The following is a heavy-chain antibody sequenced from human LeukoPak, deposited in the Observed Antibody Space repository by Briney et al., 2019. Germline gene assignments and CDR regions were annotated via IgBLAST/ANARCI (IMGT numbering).Heavy chain of an antibody. CDR2: INWNGGST. J-gene: IGHJ4*02. V-gene: IGHV3-20*04. CDR3: ARDGGGSYYNYFDY. D-gene: IGHD1-26*01. Sequence: GGSLRLSCAASGFTFDDYGMSWVRQAPGKGLEWVSGINWNGGSTGYADSVKGRFTISRDNAKNSLYLQMNSLRAEDTALYYCARDGGGSYYNYFDYWGQGTLVTVSS. CDR1: GFTFDDYG.